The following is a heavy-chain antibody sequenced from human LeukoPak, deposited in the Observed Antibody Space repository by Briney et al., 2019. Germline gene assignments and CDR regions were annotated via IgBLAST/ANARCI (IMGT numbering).Heavy chain of an antibody. CDR3: AGFTLSGWYGGFDY. D-gene: IGHD6-19*01. J-gene: IGHJ4*02. V-gene: IGHV4-59*01. Sequence: SETLSLTCTVSGGSISSYYWSWIRQPPGKGLEWIGYIYYSGSTNYNPSLKSRVTISVDTSKNQFSLKLSSVTAADTAVYYCAGFTLSGWYGGFDYWGQGTLVTVSS. CDR2: IYYSGST. CDR1: GGSISSYY.